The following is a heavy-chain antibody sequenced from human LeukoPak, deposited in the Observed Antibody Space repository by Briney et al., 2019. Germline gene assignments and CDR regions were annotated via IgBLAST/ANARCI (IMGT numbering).Heavy chain of an antibody. D-gene: IGHD3-9*01. CDR1: GASISGSGYY. Sequence: SETLSLTCTVSGASISGSGYYWGWIRQPPGKGLEWIGNIYDSGSAYYNASLQSRVTISVDTSKNQFSLKLSSVTAADTAVYYCARGRLTYDILTGGYYFDYWGQGTLVTVSS. J-gene: IGHJ4*02. V-gene: IGHV4-39*07. CDR2: IYDSGSA. CDR3: ARGRLTYDILTGGYYFDY.